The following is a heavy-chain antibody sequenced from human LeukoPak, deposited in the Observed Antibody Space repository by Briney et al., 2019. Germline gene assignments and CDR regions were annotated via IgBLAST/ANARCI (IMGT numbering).Heavy chain of an antibody. Sequence: SETLSLTCTVSGGSISSSSYYWGWIRQPPGKGLEWIGSIYYSGSTYYNPSLKSRVTISVDTSKNQFSLKLSSVTAADTAVYYCARQGSGSYWAFDYWGQGTLVTVSS. V-gene: IGHV4-39*01. D-gene: IGHD1-26*01. CDR2: IYYSGST. CDR1: GGSISSSSYY. J-gene: IGHJ4*02. CDR3: ARQGSGSYWAFDY.